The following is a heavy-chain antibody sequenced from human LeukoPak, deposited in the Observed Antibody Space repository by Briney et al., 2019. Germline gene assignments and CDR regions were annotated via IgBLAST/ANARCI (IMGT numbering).Heavy chain of an antibody. D-gene: IGHD1-14*01. CDR3: ARGTLTASRSAFDI. CDR2: INPNSGGT. J-gene: IGHJ3*02. V-gene: IGHV1-2*04. CDR1: GYTFTGYY. Sequence: ASVKVSCKASGYTFTGYYMHWVRQAPRQGLEWMGWINPNSGGTNYAQNFQGWVTMTRDTSISTAYMELSRLRSDDTAVYYCARGTLTASRSAFDIWGQGTMVTVSS.